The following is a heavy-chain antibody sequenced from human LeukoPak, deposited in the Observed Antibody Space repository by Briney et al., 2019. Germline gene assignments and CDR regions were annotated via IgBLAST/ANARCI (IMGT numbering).Heavy chain of an antibody. Sequence: ASVKVSCKAPGYTLTNYDINWVRQATGQGLEWMGWINPKSGNTGYAQKFQGRVTMTWNTSIGTGYMELSSLRYEDTAVYYCAGPSRPGKRAFDIWAQGTMVTVSS. CDR1: GYTLTNYD. CDR2: INPKSGNT. D-gene: IGHD3-10*01. V-gene: IGHV1-8*01. CDR3: AGPSRPGKRAFDI. J-gene: IGHJ3*02.